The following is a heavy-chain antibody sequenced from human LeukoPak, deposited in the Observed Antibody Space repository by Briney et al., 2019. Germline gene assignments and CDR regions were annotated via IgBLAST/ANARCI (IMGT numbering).Heavy chain of an antibody. Sequence: GASVKVSCKASGYTFTGYYMHWVRQAPGRGLEWMGWINPKSGGTNYAQKFQGRVTVTRDTSISTAYMELSRLRSDDTAVYYWAGGGGTIFGVVNDWGQGTLVTVSS. CDR1: GYTFTGYY. V-gene: IGHV1-2*02. D-gene: IGHD3-3*01. CDR3: AGGGGTIFGVVND. J-gene: IGHJ4*02. CDR2: INPKSGGT.